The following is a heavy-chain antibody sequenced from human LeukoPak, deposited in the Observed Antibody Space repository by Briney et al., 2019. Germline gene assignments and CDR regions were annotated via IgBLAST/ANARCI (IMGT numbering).Heavy chain of an antibody. D-gene: IGHD6-19*01. CDR3: ARADSSGWYFSGWFDP. CDR1: GYAISSGYF. CDR2: IYHSGST. V-gene: IGHV4-38-2*02. J-gene: IGHJ5*02. Sequence: SETLSLTCSVSGYAISSGYFWGWIRQPPGKGLEWIGTIYHSGSTYYNPSLKSRVTISVDTSKNQFSLKLSSVTAADTAVYYCARADSSGWYFSGWFDPWGQGTLVTVSS.